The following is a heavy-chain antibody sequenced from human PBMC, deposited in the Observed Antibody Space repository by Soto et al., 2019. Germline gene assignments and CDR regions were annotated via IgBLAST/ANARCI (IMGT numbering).Heavy chain of an antibody. CDR3: VRGDGDYHDGNGYLGRQ. V-gene: IGHV3-74*01. J-gene: IGHJ4*02. D-gene: IGHD3-22*01. CDR2: IKSDGSGT. CDR1: GFTFRTYW. Sequence: EVQLVESGGGLVQLGGSLRLSCEASGFTFRTYWMHWVRQAPGKGLVWVSRIKSDGSGTYYADSAEGRFTNSRENAQNKLYLQMNSLRAEDTAVYYCVRGDGDYHDGNGYLGRQWGQGTLVTVSS.